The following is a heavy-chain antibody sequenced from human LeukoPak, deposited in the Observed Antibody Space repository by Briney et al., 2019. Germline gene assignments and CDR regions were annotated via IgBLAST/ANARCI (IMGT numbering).Heavy chain of an antibody. CDR2: INHSGST. D-gene: IGHD6-13*01. V-gene: IGHV4-61*09. CDR3: ARGYSSSWYEIRNLYYYYMDV. CDR1: GGSISSGSYF. J-gene: IGHJ6*03. Sequence: SQTLSLTCTVSGGSISSGSYFWSWIRQPAGKGLEWIGEINHSGSTNYNPSLKSRVTISVDTSKNQFSLKLSSVTAADTAVYYCARGYSSSWYEIRNLYYYYMDVWGKGTTVTVSS.